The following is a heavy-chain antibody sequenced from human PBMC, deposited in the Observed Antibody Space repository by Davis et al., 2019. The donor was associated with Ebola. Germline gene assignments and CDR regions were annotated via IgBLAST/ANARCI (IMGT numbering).Heavy chain of an antibody. J-gene: IGHJ4*02. CDR1: GGTFSSYA. CDR2: IIPILGIA. V-gene: IGHV1-69*04. Sequence: SVKVSCKASGGTFSSYAISWVRQAPGQGLEWMGRIIPILGIANYAQKFQGRVTITADKSTSTAYMELSSLRSEDTAVYYCASGGYSYGQVEFDYWGQGTLVTVSS. CDR3: ASGGYSYGQVEFDY. D-gene: IGHD5-18*01.